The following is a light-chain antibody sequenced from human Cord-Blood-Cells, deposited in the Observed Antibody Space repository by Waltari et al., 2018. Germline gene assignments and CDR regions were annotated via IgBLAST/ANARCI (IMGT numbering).Light chain of an antibody. J-gene: IGLJ3*02. CDR2: DNN. Sequence: QPPSVSAAPGQKVTISCSGSSSNIGNNYVSWYQQLPGTAPKLLIYDNNKRPSGIPDRFSGSKSGTSATLGITGLQTGDEADYYCGTWDSSLSAGVFGGGTK. V-gene: IGLV1-51*01. CDR3: GTWDSSLSAGV. CDR1: SSNIGNNY.